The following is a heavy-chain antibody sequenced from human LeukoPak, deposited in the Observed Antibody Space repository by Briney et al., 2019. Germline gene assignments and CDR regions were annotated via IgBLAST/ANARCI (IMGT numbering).Heavy chain of an antibody. D-gene: IGHD3-3*01. V-gene: IGHV3-23*01. CDR2: ISGSGGST. Sequence: QSGGSLRLSCAASGFTVSSNYMSWVRQAPGKGLEWVSAISGSGGSTYYADSVKGRFTISRDNSKNTLYLQMNSLRAEDTAVYYCAKDYDFWSGYPGDYWGQGTLVTVSS. J-gene: IGHJ4*02. CDR1: GFTVSSNY. CDR3: AKDYDFWSGYPGDY.